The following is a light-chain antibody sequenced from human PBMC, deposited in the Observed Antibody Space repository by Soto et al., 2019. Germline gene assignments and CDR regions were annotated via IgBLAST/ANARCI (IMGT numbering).Light chain of an antibody. CDR1: QSISSY. J-gene: IGKJ2*01. CDR3: QQSYSTPYT. CDR2: AAS. V-gene: IGKV1-39*01. Sequence: DSQMTQSPSSLSASVGDRVTITCRASQSISSYLNWYQQKPGKAPKVLIYAASNLQGGVPSKFSGSGSGTDFTLTISSLQPEDFATYYCQQSYSTPYTFGQGTKLEIK.